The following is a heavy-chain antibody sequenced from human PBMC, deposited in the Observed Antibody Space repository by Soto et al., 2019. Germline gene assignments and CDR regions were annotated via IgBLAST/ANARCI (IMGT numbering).Heavy chain of an antibody. V-gene: IGHV4-39*01. D-gene: IGHD1-1*01. J-gene: IGHJ4*02. Sequence: QLQLQESGPGLVKASETLSLTSAVSGASIISSSSYWGWIRQPPGKGREWIGNINYIRNTYYNPSLTSRVAISIDSSKTPSSLRLNTATTPDTAVYDCGEQAYVAKGYHFETWGQGTLVTVSS. CDR3: GEQAYVAKGYHFET. CDR1: GASIISSSSY. CDR2: INYIRNT.